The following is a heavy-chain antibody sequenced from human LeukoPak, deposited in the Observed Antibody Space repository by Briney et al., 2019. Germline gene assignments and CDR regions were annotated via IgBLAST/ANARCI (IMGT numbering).Heavy chain of an antibody. CDR2: IWYDGSNK. CDR1: GFTFSSHG. D-gene: IGHD6-13*01. V-gene: IGHV3-33*01. Sequence: GGSLRLSCAASGFTFSSHGMHWVRQAPGKGLEWVAVIWYDGSNKYYADSVKGRFIISRDNSKNTLYLQMNSLRAEDTAVYYCAREGLAAAGRDYYGMDVWGQGTTVAVSS. CDR3: AREGLAAAGRDYYGMDV. J-gene: IGHJ6*02.